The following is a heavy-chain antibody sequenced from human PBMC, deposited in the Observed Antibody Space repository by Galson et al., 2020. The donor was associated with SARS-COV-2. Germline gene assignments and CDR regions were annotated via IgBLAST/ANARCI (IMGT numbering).Heavy chain of an antibody. CDR2: ISSSSGHI. CDR1: GFTFSDCS. CDR3: ARGTRMPMADTSGFDS. V-gene: IGHV3-21*01. D-gene: IGHD6-19*01. Sequence: GESLKISCAASGFTFSDCSMTWVRQAPGKGLEWVSSISSSSGHIYYADAVKGRFTISRDNAKNSLYLQMNSLRDEDTAVYYCARGTRMPMADTSGFDSWGQGTLVTVSS. J-gene: IGHJ4*02.